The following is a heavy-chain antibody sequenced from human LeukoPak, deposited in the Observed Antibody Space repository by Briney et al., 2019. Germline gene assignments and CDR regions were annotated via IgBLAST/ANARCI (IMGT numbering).Heavy chain of an antibody. CDR1: GFTFSSYA. CDR2: ISYDGSNK. J-gene: IGHJ5*02. V-gene: IGHV3-30*04. CDR3: AKDCGWLHFCS. D-gene: IGHD5-24*01. Sequence: PGGSLRLSCAASGFTFSSYAMHWVRQAPGKGLEWVAVISYDGSNKYYADSVKGRFTISRDNSKNTLYLQINTLRAEDTAIYYCAKDCGWLHFCSWGQGTLVTVSS.